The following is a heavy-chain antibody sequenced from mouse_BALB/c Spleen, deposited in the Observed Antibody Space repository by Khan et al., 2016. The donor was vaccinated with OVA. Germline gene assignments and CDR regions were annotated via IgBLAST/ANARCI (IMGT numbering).Heavy chain of an antibody. J-gene: IGHJ2*01. V-gene: IGHV3-2*02. CDR1: GYSITSGYA. CDR2: ISYSGGT. CDR3: ARGNYYGYYFDY. D-gene: IGHD1-1*01. Sequence: EVQLQESGPGLVKPSQSLSLTCTVTGYSITSGYAWNWIRQFPGNKLEWMGYISYSGGTRYNPSLKSRISFTRDTSKNQFFLQLNSVTTEDTATYFCARGNYYGYYFDYWGQGTTLTVSS.